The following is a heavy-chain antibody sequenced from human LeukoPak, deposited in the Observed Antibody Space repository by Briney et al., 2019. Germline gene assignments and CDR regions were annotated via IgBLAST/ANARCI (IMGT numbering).Heavy chain of an antibody. J-gene: IGHJ4*02. V-gene: IGHV4-34*01. D-gene: IGHD4-17*01. Sequence: SETLSLTCAVYGGSFSGYYWSWIRQPPGKGLEWIGEINHSGSTNYNPSLKSRVTISVDTSKNQFSLKLSSVTAADTAVYYCARGEDTVTPDYWGQGTLVTVSS. CDR3: ARGEDTVTPDY. CDR2: INHSGST. CDR1: GGSFSGYY.